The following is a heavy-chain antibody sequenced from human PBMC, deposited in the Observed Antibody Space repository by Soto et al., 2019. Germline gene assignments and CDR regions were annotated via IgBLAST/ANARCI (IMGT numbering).Heavy chain of an antibody. CDR1: GYTFTSYG. V-gene: IGHV1-18*01. CDR3: ATLRYCSSTSCYLSYYYYMDV. D-gene: IGHD2-2*01. CDR2: ISAYNGNT. J-gene: IGHJ6*03. Sequence: QVQLVQSGAEVKKPGASVKVSCKASGYTFTSYGISWVRQAPGQGLEWMGWISAYNGNTNYAQKLQARVTMTTDTSTSTAYMELRSLRSDDTAVYYCATLRYCSSTSCYLSYYYYMDVWGKGTTVTVSS.